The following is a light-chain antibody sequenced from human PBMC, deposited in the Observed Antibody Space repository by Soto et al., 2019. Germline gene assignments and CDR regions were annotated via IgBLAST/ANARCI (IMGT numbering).Light chain of an antibody. CDR2: KAS. CDR3: QQSYRTPT. J-gene: IGKJ5*01. V-gene: IGKV1-5*03. CDR1: QTISSW. Sequence: DIQMTQSPSTLSGSVGDRVTITCRASQTISSWLAWYQQKPGKAPKLLIYKASTLKSGVPSRFSSSGSGTEFTLTISSLQPDDFATYYCQQSYRTPTFGQGTRLEIK.